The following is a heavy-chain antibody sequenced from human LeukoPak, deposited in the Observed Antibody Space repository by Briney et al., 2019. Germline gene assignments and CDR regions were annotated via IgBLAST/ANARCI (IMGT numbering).Heavy chain of an antibody. D-gene: IGHD6-19*01. Sequence: SETLSLTCTVSGGSISSYYWSWIRQPPGKGLEWMGYIYYSGSTNYNPSLKSRVTISVDTSKNQFSLKLSSVTAADTAVYYCARDGYSSGWGRAFDIWGQGTMVTVSS. CDR1: GGSISSYY. J-gene: IGHJ3*02. CDR2: IYYSGST. CDR3: ARDGYSSGWGRAFDI. V-gene: IGHV4-59*01.